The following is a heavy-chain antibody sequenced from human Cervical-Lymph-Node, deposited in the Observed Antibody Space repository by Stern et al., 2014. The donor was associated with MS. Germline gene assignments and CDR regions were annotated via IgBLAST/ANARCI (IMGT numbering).Heavy chain of an antibody. V-gene: IGHV1-69*01. J-gene: IGHJ5*02. CDR3: ALSSETSDRWYSLGYDL. CDR2: IFPVFGTP. D-gene: IGHD6-13*01. Sequence: QVQLVQSGAEVTKPGSSVKVSCKASGGTFSKFPSSWVRQAPGKGLEWMGGIFPVFGTPTYAQEFRGRVTITEDVSTSTVYMELSSLRSDDTAVYYCALSSETSDRWYSLGYDLWGQGTLVTVSS. CDR1: GGTFSKFP.